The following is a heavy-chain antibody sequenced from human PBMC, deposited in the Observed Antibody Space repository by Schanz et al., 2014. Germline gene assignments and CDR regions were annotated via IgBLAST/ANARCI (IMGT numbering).Heavy chain of an antibody. D-gene: IGHD1-1*01. CDR1: GFNFNTYA. CDR3: ARDGAELYYFDD. J-gene: IGHJ4*02. Sequence: EVQLLESGGGLAQPGGSLRLACAASGFNFNTYAMSWVRQAPGKGLEWISYISSTSRATYYADSVKGRFTISRDNAKNSLFLQMNGLRAEDTAVFYCARDGAELYYFDDWGQGTLVTVSS. V-gene: IGHV3-48*01. CDR2: ISSTSRAT.